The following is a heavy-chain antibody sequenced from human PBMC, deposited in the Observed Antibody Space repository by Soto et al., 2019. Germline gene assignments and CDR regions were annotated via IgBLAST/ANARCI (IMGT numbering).Heavy chain of an antibody. CDR2: IDWDDDK. J-gene: IGHJ2*01. CDR1: KR. V-gene: IGHV2-70*11. CDR3: FFQAEDGIRDTVPVSAFLLNRSSDL. D-gene: IGHD2-15*01. Sequence: KRVSWIRQPPGKALEWLARIDWDDDKYYSTSLKTRLTISKDTSKNQVVLTMTNMDPVDTATYFFFFQAEDGIRDTVPVSAFLLNRSSDL.